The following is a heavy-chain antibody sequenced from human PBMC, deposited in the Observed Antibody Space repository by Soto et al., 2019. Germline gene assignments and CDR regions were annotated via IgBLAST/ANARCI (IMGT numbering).Heavy chain of an antibody. V-gene: IGHV1-69*13. CDR3: ARGEDNRDGYNPFDY. Sequence: GASVKVSCKASGGTFSSYAISWVRQAPGQGLEWMGGIIPIFGTANYAQKFQGRVTITADESTSTAYMELSSLRAEDTAVYYCARGEDNRDGYNPFDYWGEGXLVTVYS. J-gene: IGHJ4*02. CDR1: GGTFSSYA. CDR2: IIPIFGTA. D-gene: IGHD5-12*01.